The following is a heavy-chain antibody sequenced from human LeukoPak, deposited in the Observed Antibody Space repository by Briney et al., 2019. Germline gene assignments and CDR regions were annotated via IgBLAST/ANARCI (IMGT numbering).Heavy chain of an antibody. CDR1: GYRFTDYG. CDR2: ISGKNGNS. Sequence: ASVKVSCKTSGYRFTDYGISWVRQAPGQGLEWMGWISGKNGNSNYAQKFQGRVTMTEDTSTDTAYMELSSLRSEDTAVYYCATNWGSYRYTEDYWGQGTLVTVSS. D-gene: IGHD3-16*02. J-gene: IGHJ4*02. CDR3: ATNWGSYRYTEDY. V-gene: IGHV1-18*01.